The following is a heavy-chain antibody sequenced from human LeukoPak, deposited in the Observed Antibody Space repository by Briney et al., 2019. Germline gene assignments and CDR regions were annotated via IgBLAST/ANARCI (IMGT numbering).Heavy chain of an antibody. CDR3: ARSDYGDSYYYYYGMDA. Sequence: SETLSLTCAVYGGSFSGYYWSWIRQPPGKGLEWIGEINHSGSTNYNPSLKSRVTISVDTSKNQFSLKLSSVTAADTAVYYCARSDYGDSYYYYYGMDAWGKGTTVTVSS. V-gene: IGHV4-34*01. J-gene: IGHJ6*04. D-gene: IGHD4-17*01. CDR1: GGSFSGYY. CDR2: INHSGST.